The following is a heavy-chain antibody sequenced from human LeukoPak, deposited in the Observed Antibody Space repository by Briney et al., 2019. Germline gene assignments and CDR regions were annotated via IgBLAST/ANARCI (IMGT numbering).Heavy chain of an antibody. CDR3: AKSEQQLVHFDY. J-gene: IGHJ4*02. CDR2: ISGSGGST. Sequence: GXXLXLSCXASGXTFSSYAXSWVRQAPGKGLEWVSAISGSGGSTYYADSVKGRFTISRDNSKNTLYLQMNSLRAEDTAVHYCAKSEQQLVHFDYWGQGTLVTVSS. V-gene: IGHV3-23*01. CDR1: GXTFSSYA. D-gene: IGHD6-13*01.